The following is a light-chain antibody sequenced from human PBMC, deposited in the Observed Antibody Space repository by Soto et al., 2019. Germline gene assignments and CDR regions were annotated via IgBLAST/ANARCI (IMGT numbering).Light chain of an antibody. Sequence: EIVMTQSPATLSVSPGDGATLSCRASQSVSSNLAWYQQKPGQAPRLLIYGAPTRATGIPARFSGSGSGTEFTLTISSLQSEDFAVYYCQQYNNWWTFGQGTKVEIK. V-gene: IGKV3-15*01. J-gene: IGKJ1*01. CDR3: QQYNNWWT. CDR1: QSVSSN. CDR2: GAP.